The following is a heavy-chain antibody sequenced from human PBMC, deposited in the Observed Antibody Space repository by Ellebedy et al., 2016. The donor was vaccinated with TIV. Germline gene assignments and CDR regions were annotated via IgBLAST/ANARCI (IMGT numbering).Heavy chain of an antibody. CDR2: ISNTGSRT. Sequence: GESLKISCAASGFTFSSYAMSWVRQAPGKGLEWVSTISNTGSRTYYADSVEGRFIISRDNSKRTMFLQMNSMRTEDTAVKYCAKGRGGGPDTIAPRYYFDYWGLGTLVTVSS. V-gene: IGHV3-23*01. CDR3: AKGRGGGPDTIAPRYYFDY. D-gene: IGHD3-10*01. J-gene: IGHJ4*02. CDR1: GFTFSSYA.